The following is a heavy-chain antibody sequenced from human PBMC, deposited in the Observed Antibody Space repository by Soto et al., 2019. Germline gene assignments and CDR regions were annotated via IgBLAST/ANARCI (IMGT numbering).Heavy chain of an antibody. CDR2: IDWDDDK. V-gene: IGHV2-70*11. CDR3: ARIVSNTDYDIMNPQEAFES. D-gene: IGHD3-9*01. Sequence: SGPTLVNPTQTLTLTCTFSGFSLSTSGMCVSWNRQPPGNALERLARIDWDDDKYYSTSLKTRLTISKDTSKNQVVLTMTNMDPVDTATYYCARIVSNTDYDIMNPQEAFESWGQGTKLTVS. CDR1: GFSLSTSGMC. J-gene: IGHJ3*02.